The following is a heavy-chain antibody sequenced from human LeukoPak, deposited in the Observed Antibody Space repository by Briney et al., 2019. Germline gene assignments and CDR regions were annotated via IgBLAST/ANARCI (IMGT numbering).Heavy chain of an antibody. V-gene: IGHV1-8*01. CDR3: ASKPGSAGNWFDP. J-gene: IGHJ5*02. CDR1: GYTFTSYD. Sequence: ASVKVSCKASGYTFTSYDINWVRQATRQGLEWMGWMNPNSGNTGYAQKFQGRVTMTRNTSISTAYMELSSLRSEDTAVYYCASKPGSAGNWFDPWGQGTLVTVSS. D-gene: IGHD6-19*01. CDR2: MNPNSGNT.